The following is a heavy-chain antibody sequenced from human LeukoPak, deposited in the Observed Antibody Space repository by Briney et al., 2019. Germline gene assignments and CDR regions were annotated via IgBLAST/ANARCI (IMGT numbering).Heavy chain of an antibody. D-gene: IGHD5-24*01. CDR2: ISSSGSTI. CDR1: GFTFSSYE. J-gene: IGHJ4*02. Sequence: GGSVRLSCAASGFTFSSYEMNWVRQAPGKGLEWVSYISSSGSTIYYADSVKGRFTISRDNAKNSLYLQMNSLRAEETAVYYCARGRVEMATIGDYWGQGTLVTVSS. V-gene: IGHV3-48*03. CDR3: ARGRVEMATIGDY.